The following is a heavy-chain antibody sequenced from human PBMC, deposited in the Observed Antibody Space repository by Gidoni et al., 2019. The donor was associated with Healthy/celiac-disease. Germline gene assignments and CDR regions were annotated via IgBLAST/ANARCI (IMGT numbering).Heavy chain of an antibody. CDR2: ISWNSGSI. CDR1: GFTVDDYA. V-gene: IGHV3-9*01. D-gene: IGHD3-16*02. Sequence: EVQLVESGGGLVQPGRSLRLSCAAPGFTVDDYAMHWVRQAPGKGLEWVSGISWNSGSIGYADSVKGRFTISRDNAKHSLYLQMNSLRAEDTALYYCAKDNNYDYVWGSYRFGAFDIWGQGTMVTVSS. J-gene: IGHJ3*02. CDR3: AKDNNYDYVWGSYRFGAFDI.